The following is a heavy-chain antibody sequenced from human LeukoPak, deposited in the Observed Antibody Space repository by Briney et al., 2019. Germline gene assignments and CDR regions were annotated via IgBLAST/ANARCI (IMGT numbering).Heavy chain of an antibody. J-gene: IGHJ3*02. V-gene: IGHV5-51*01. CDR3: ARRLTGYYYEAAFDI. D-gene: IGHD3-9*01. CDR2: IYPGDSDT. CDR1: GYSFTSYW. Sequence: GESLKISCKGSGYSFTSYWIGWVRQMPGKGLEWMGIIYPGDSDTRYSPSFQGQVTISADKSISTAYLQWSSLKASDTAMYYCARRLTGYYYEAAFDIWGQGTLVTVSS.